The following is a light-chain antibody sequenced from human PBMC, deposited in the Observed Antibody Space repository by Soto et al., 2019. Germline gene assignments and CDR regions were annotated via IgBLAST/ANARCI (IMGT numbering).Light chain of an antibody. J-gene: IGKJ1*01. CDR1: QSISSW. CDR2: KAS. V-gene: IGKV1-5*03. Sequence: DIQMTQSPSTLSASVGDRVTITCRASQSISSWLAWYQQKPGKAPKLLIYKASYLESGVPSRFSGSGSGTEFTLTINSLQPDDFATYYCQQYNIYSPRNPFGQGTKVEIK. CDR3: QQYNIYSPRNP.